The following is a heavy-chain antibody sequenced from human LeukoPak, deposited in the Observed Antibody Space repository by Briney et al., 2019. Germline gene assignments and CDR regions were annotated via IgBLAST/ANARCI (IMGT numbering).Heavy chain of an antibody. Sequence: ASVKVSCKASGYSFTGYYMHWVRQAPGQGLEWMGWINPNSGGTKYAQEFQGRVTITRDTSASTVYLELSSLRSEDMAVYYCARESTLDKWGQGTLVTVSS. J-gene: IGHJ4*02. V-gene: IGHV1-2*02. D-gene: IGHD2-2*01. CDR1: GYSFTGYY. CDR3: ARESTLDK. CDR2: INPNSGGT.